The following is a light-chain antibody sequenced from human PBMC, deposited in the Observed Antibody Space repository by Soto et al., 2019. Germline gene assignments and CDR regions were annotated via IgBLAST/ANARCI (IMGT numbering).Light chain of an antibody. CDR3: QQYSVYWT. CDR2: KAS. CDR1: QTISNW. Sequence: IQLTQSPYTLSACVGDRVPLTCQASQTISNWLAWDQQKPGKAPKLLIYKASTLESGVPSRFSGSGSGTEFTLTINSLQPDDFATYYCQQYSVYWTFGQGTKVDI. J-gene: IGKJ1*01. V-gene: IGKV1-5*03.